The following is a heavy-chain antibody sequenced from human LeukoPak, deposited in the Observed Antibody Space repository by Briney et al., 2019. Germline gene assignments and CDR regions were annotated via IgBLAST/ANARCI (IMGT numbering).Heavy chain of an antibody. V-gene: IGHV4-34*01. J-gene: IGHJ4*02. D-gene: IGHD4-17*01. CDR3: ARAPTADY. CDR2: INHSGST. Sequence: SETLSLTCAVYGGSFSGYYWSWIRQPPGKGLEWIGEINHSGSTNYNPSLKSRVTISVDTSKNQFSLKLSSVTAADTAVYYCARAPTADYWGQGTLVTASS. CDR1: GGSFSGYY.